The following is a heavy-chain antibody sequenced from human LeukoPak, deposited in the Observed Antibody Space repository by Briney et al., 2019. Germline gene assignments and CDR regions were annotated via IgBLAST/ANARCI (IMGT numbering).Heavy chain of an antibody. CDR3: ARDRKLGLYYFDY. J-gene: IGHJ4*02. D-gene: IGHD7-27*01. V-gene: IGHV3-30-3*01. CDR2: ISYDGGNK. CDR1: GFTFSSYA. Sequence: GGSLRLSCAASGFTFSSYAMHWVRQAPGKGLEWVAVISYDGGNKYYADSVKGRFTISRDNSKNTLYLQMNSLRAEDTAVYYCARDRKLGLYYFDYWGQGTLVTVSS.